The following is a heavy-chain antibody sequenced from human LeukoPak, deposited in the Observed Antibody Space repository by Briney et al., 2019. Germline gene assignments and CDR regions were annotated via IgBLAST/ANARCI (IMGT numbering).Heavy chain of an antibody. CDR1: GFIFSSYW. CDR2: INTDGSST. Sequence: GGSLRLSCAASGFIFSSYWMHWVRHAPGKGLAWVSRINTDGSSTSYADSVKGRFTISRDNAKNTLYLQMNSLRAEDTAVYYCAKGEVSLARGIIITYYFDYWGQGTLVTVSS. CDR3: AKGEVSLARGIIITYYFDY. J-gene: IGHJ4*02. D-gene: IGHD3-10*01. V-gene: IGHV3-74*01.